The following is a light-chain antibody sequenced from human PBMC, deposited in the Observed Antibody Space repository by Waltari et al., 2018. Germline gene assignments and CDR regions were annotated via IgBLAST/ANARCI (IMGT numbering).Light chain of an antibody. CDR1: KGISSW. V-gene: IGKV1-5*03. Sequence: DIQMTQSPSTLSASVGDRVTITCRASKGISSWLAWYQQKPGKAPKLLIYKASTLGRGIPSRFSGSGSGTEFTLTISSLQPDDFATYYCQQYNTNSPWTFGQGTKVEIK. CDR3: QQYNTNSPWT. J-gene: IGKJ1*01. CDR2: KAS.